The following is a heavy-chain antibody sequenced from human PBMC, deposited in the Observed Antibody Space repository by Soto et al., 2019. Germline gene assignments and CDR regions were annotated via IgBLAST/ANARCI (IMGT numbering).Heavy chain of an antibody. Sequence: SSKECGVTIESRGLSCVRQAPGQGLQWMGWISAYNGNTNYAQKLQGRVTMTTDTSTSTAYMELRSLRSDDTAVYYGAREYYYGSGPWYWVQGSLVTVSS. J-gene: IGHJ4*02. D-gene: IGHD3-10*01. CDR1: GVTIESRG. CDR3: AREYYYGSGPWY. V-gene: IGHV1-18*01. CDR2: ISAYNGNT.